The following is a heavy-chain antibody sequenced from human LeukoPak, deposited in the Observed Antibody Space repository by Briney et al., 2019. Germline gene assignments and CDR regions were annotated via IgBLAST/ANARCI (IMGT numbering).Heavy chain of an antibody. J-gene: IGHJ4*02. CDR3: AREKYSGSPSDY. Sequence: ASVKVSCKASGYTFTSYGISWVRQAPGQGLEWMGWTSAYNGNTNYAQKLQGRVTMTTDTSTSTAYMELRSLRSDDTAVYYCAREKYSGSPSDYWGQGTLVTVSS. CDR1: GYTFTSYG. V-gene: IGHV1-18*01. D-gene: IGHD1-26*01. CDR2: TSAYNGNT.